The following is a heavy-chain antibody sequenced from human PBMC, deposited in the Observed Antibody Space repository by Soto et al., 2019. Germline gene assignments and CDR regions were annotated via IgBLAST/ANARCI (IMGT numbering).Heavy chain of an antibody. CDR2: IYYSGST. V-gene: IGHV4-30-4*01. Sequence: SETLSLTCTVSGGSISSGDYYWSWIRQPPGKGLEWIGYIYYSGSTYYNPSLKSRVTISVDTSKNQFSLKLSSVTAADTAVYYCARCITIVGSYFDYWGQGTLVTVSS. CDR1: GGSISSGDYY. D-gene: IGHD3-3*01. J-gene: IGHJ4*02. CDR3: ARCITIVGSYFDY.